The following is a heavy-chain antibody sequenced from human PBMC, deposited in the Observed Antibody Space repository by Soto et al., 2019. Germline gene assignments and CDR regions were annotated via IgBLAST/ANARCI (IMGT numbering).Heavy chain of an antibody. D-gene: IGHD2-15*01. J-gene: IGHJ6*02. CDR1: GGSISSGGYY. V-gene: IGHV4-31*03. CDR2: IYYSGST. Sequence: QVQLQESGPGLVKPSQTLSLTCTVSGGSISSGGYYWSWIRQHPGKGLEWIGYIYYSGSTYYNPSLKSRFTISVDTSKNQFSLKLSSVTAADTAVYYCAKQRRYCSGGSQCRGYYGMDVWGQGTTVTVSS. CDR3: AKQRRYCSGGSQCRGYYGMDV.